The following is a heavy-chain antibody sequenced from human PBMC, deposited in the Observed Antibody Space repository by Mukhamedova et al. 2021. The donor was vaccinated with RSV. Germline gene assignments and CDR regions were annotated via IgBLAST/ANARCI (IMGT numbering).Heavy chain of an antibody. V-gene: IGHV3-74*01. CDR3: SYENRGL. D-gene: IGHD3-22*01. CDR2: ITSDGSST. Sequence: VWVSRITSDGSSTNYADSVKGRFTISRDNAKNTLYLQMNSLRAEDTAVYYCSYENRGLWGQGTLVTVSS. J-gene: IGHJ4*02.